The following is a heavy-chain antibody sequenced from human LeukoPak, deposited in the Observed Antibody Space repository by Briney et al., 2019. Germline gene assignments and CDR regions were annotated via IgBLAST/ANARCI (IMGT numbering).Heavy chain of an antibody. CDR2: ISSSSSYI. CDR1: GFTFSSYA. V-gene: IGHV3-21*01. D-gene: IGHD1-1*01. Sequence: GGSLRLSFAASGFTFSSYAMTWVRQAPGKGLEWVSSISSSSSYIYYADSLKGRFTISRDNAKNSLYLHMNSLRAEDKAVSYCARDGESRGNWNDYYYYGMDVWGQGTTVTVSS. CDR3: ARDGESRGNWNDYYYYGMDV. J-gene: IGHJ6*02.